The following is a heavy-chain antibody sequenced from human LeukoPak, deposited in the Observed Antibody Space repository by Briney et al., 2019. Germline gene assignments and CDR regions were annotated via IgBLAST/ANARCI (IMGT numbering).Heavy chain of an antibody. D-gene: IGHD5-18*01. CDR2: INHSGST. CDR1: GYSISSGYY. Sequence: SETPSLTCTVSGYSISSGYYWGWIRQPPGKGLEWIGEINHSGSTNYNPSLKSRVTISVDTSKNQFSLKLSSVTAADTAVYYCARFQVKGYGEGPVFDYWGQGTLVTVSS. V-gene: IGHV4-38-2*02. CDR3: ARFQVKGYGEGPVFDY. J-gene: IGHJ4*02.